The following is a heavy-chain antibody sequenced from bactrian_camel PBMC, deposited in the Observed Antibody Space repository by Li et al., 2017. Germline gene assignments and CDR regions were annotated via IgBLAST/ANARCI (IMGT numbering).Heavy chain of an antibody. Sequence: HVQLVESGGGSVQAGGSLRLSCQASGWTLSDNYAAWFRQTPGKERQGVAVIYPGGPRIYYADSVKGRFTISQDSVKNALYLQMDNLKPEDSAMYYCGVADPARLGQWSLPVGYYWGQGTQVTVS. CDR2: IYPGGPRI. D-gene: IGHD6*01. CDR1: GWTLSDNY. V-gene: IGHV3S1*01. J-gene: IGHJ4*01. CDR3: GVADPARLGQWSLPVGYY.